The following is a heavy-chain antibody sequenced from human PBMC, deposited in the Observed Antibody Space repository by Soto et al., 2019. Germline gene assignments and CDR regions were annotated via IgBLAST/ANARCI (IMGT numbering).Heavy chain of an antibody. D-gene: IGHD3-3*01. CDR2: IYWDEDK. CDR3: AHRVLRTVFGLVTTTAIYFDF. Sequence: QITLNESGPTQVKPRQTLTLTCTFSGFSLTTSGVGVGWIRQSPGKAPEWLALIYWDEDKRYSPSLKSRLTITKDPANNQVVLTMADLDPADTATYYCAHRVLRTVFGLVTTTAIYFDFWGQGTPVAVSS. V-gene: IGHV2-5*02. J-gene: IGHJ4*02. CDR1: GFSLTTSGVG.